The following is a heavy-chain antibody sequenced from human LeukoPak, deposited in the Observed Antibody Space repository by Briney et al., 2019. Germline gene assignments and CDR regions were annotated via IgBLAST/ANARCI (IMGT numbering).Heavy chain of an antibody. CDR2: VSGSGGST. D-gene: IGHD3-10*01. CDR1: GFTFSRYA. CDR3: AKRMIRGVNHDAFDL. Sequence: GSLRLSCAASGFTFSRYAMSWVRQAPGKGLEWVSAVSGSGGSTYYADSVKGLFTISRDNSKNTLYLQMNSLRAEDTAVYYCAKRMIRGVNHDAFDLWGQGTMVTVSS. V-gene: IGHV3-23*01. J-gene: IGHJ3*01.